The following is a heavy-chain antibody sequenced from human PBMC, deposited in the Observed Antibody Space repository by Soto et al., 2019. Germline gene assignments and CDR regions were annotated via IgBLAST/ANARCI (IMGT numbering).Heavy chain of an antibody. Sequence: EVVLLQSGGDLVQPGGSLRLSCAASGFTFSDYAMTWVRQAPGKGLEWVSDISDGDGDTHYADSVRGRFVISRDNSNNTLFLQMNSLRVEDTAVYYCARDRLITYGAKIAPDHWGQGALVTVSS. D-gene: IGHD3-16*01. CDR3: ARDRLITYGAKIAPDH. CDR1: GFTFSDYA. CDR2: ISDGDGDT. V-gene: IGHV3-23*01. J-gene: IGHJ5*02.